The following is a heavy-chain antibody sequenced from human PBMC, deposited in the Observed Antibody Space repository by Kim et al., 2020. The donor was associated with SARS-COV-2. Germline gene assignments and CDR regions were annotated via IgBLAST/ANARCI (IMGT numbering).Heavy chain of an antibody. V-gene: IGHV1-69*01. D-gene: IGHD3-22*01. J-gene: IGHJ4*02. Sequence: SAQKFQGRVTITADESTSTAYMELSSLRSEDTAVYYCARALDYYDSSGYVWGQGTLVTVSS. CDR3: ARALDYYDSSGYV.